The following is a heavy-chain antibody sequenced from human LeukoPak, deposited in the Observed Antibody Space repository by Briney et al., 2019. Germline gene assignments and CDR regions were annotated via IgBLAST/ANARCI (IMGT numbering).Heavy chain of an antibody. CDR3: ARGCYFDY. D-gene: IGHD2-8*01. V-gene: IGHV4-30-4*01. CDR2: IYYSGST. J-gene: IGHJ4*02. Sequence: PSQTLSLTCTVSGGSIGSGDYYWSWIRQPPGKGLEGIGCIYYSGSTYYNPSLTHRVTISVDTSKNQFSPKLSSVTAADTAVYYCARGCYFDYWGQGTLVTVSS. CDR1: GGSIGSGDYY.